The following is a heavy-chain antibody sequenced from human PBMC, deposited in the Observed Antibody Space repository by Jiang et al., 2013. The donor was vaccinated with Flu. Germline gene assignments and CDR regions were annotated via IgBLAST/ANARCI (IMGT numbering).Heavy chain of an antibody. V-gene: IGHV1-46*01. D-gene: IGHD1-26*01. Sequence: PGQGLEWMGIINPSGSSTTYAQKFQGRVTITADKSTSTAYMELSSLRSEDTAVYYCARASGKGDIVGALDVWGQGTTVTVSS. J-gene: IGHJ6*02. CDR2: INPSGSST. CDR3: ARASGKGDIVGALDV.